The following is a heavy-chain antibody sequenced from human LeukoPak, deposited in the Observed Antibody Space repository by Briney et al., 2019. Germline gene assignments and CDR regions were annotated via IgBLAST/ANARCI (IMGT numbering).Heavy chain of an antibody. D-gene: IGHD1-1*01. CDR3: AKITTLDY. V-gene: IGHV4-34*01. CDR2: INHSGST. Sequence: SETLSLTCAVYGGSFSGYYWSWIRQPPGKGLEWIGEINHSGSTSYNPSLKSRVTISVDTSKNQSSLRLNSVIAADTAIYYCAKITTLDYWGQGTLVTVSS. J-gene: IGHJ4*02. CDR1: GGSFSGYY.